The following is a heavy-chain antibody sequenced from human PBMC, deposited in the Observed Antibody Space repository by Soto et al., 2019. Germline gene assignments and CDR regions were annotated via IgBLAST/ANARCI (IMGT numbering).Heavy chain of an antibody. D-gene: IGHD6-19*01. CDR2: ITRSSSYI. J-gene: IGHJ4*02. CDR1: GFALNTYS. V-gene: IGHV3-21*06. Sequence: EVQLVESGGGPVKPGGSLRLSCAASGFALNTYSMNWVRQAPGRGLEWVAFITRSSSYIYYAESVRGRFTLSRDNAKNSLYPQMNSLRAEDTAIYYCARDEGWLIVDYWGQGTLVTVSS. CDR3: ARDEGWLIVDY.